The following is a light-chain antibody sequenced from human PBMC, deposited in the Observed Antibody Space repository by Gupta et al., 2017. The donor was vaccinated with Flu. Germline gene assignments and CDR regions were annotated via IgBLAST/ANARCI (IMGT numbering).Light chain of an antibody. V-gene: IGKV1-39*01. CDR3: QQSYSTPRT. CDR2: TVS. Sequence: DIKVTQSPSSLSASVGDRVTISCLTTQRVSTYLNWYQQKPGKVPKVLIYTVSTLQSGVPSRFSGSGSGTEFTLTISSLQPEDFATYYCQQSYSTPRTFGQGTKVDFK. CDR1: QRVSTY. J-gene: IGKJ1*01.